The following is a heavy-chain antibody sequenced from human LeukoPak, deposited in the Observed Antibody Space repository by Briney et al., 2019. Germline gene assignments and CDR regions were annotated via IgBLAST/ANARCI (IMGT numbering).Heavy chain of an antibody. D-gene: IGHD2-21*02. CDR1: GFTFSDYY. Sequence: GGSVSLSCAGSGFTFSDYYMSWIRQAPGKGLEWLSYISSSGSAIYYAASVKGRFTISRDNAKNSLFLQMNSLRAEDTAVYYCASPHCGGDCPIDYWGQGTLVTVSS. V-gene: IGHV3-11*04. CDR3: ASPHCGGDCPIDY. CDR2: ISSSGSAI. J-gene: IGHJ4*02.